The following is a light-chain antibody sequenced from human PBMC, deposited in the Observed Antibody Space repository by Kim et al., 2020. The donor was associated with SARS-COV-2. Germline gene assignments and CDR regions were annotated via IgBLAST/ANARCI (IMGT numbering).Light chain of an antibody. CDR1: DLATKT. CDR2: YDN. Sequence: PGKTARITCAGNDLATKTVPWYQLGSGQAPILFMYYDNDRPSGIPGRFSGYKAGNTATLTINRVEAGDEADYYCQVWDSRGDYYVFGTGTKVTVL. J-gene: IGLJ1*01. V-gene: IGLV3-21*01. CDR3: QVWDSRGDYYV.